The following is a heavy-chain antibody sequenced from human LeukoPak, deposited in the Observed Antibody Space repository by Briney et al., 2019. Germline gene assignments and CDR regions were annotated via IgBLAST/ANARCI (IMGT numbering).Heavy chain of an antibody. J-gene: IGHJ4*02. CDR1: GFTFSAYA. CDR2: IKQDGSDK. D-gene: IGHD3-10*01. CDR3: ARGRLDAGSFDY. Sequence: PGGSLRLSCAASGFTFSAYAMSWVRQAPGKGLEWVANIKQDGSDKYYADSVKGRFTISKDNAKNSLYLQMNSLRAEDTAVYYCARGRLDAGSFDYWGQGTLVTVSS. V-gene: IGHV3-7*01.